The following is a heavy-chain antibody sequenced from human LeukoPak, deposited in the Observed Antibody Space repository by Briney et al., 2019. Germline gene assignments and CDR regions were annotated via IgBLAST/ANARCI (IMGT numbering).Heavy chain of an antibody. Sequence: PGGSLRLSCAASGFTFSSYGMHWVRQAPGKGLESVAVISYDGSNKYYADSVKGRFTISRDNSKNTLYLQMNSLRAEDTAVYYCAKDQLDYWGQGTLVTVSS. CDR2: ISYDGSNK. V-gene: IGHV3-30*18. CDR3: AKDQLDY. CDR1: GFTFSSYG. D-gene: IGHD5-24*01. J-gene: IGHJ4*02.